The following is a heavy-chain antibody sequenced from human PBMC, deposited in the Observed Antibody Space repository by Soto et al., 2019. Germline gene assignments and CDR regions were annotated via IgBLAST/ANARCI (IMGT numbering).Heavy chain of an antibody. CDR1: GGTFSSYA. D-gene: IGHD6-19*01. Sequence: ASVKVSCKASGGTFSSYAISWVRQAPGQGLEWMGGIIPIFGTANYAQKFQGRVTITADESTSTAYMGLSSLRSDDTAVYYCARTSIAVAGTPDWFDPWGQGTLVTVSS. CDR3: ARTSIAVAGTPDWFDP. CDR2: IIPIFGTA. J-gene: IGHJ5*02. V-gene: IGHV1-69*13.